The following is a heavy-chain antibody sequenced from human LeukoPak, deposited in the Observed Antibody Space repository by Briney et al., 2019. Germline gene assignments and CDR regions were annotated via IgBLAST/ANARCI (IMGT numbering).Heavy chain of an antibody. D-gene: IGHD6-6*01. J-gene: IGHJ4*02. Sequence: GASVKVSCKASGYTFTSYDINWVRQATGQGLEWMGWMNPNSGNTGYAQKFQGRVTITRNTSISTAYMELSSLRSEDTAVYYCARGRRWSSSPGFGYWGQGTLVTVSS. CDR2: MNPNSGNT. V-gene: IGHV1-8*03. CDR3: ARGRRWSSSPGFGY. CDR1: GYTFTSYD.